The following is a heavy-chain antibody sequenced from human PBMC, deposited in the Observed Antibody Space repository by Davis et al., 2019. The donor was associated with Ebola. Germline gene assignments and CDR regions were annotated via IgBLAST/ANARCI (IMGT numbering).Heavy chain of an antibody. D-gene: IGHD3-10*01. CDR1: GGSFSGYY. J-gene: IGHJ5*02. V-gene: IGHV4-34*01. Sequence: SETLSLTCPVYGGSFSGYYWSWIRQPPGKGLEWIGEINHRGRTNYNPSLKSRVTISVDTSKNQFSLKLSSVTAADTAVYYCARGGVLWFGELLLRPANWFDPWGQGTLVTVSS. CDR3: ARGGVLWFGELLLRPANWFDP. CDR2: INHRGRT.